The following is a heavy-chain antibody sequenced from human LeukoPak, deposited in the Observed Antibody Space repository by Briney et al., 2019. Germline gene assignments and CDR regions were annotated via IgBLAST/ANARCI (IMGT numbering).Heavy chain of an antibody. Sequence: SETLSLTCGVSGGSITTTNYWSWVRQPPGGGLEWIGEISLAGRTRYNPSLKSRVNISIDESKNHLYLNLASVTAADTAVYYCSRESGPFCPFGHWGQGTLVAVSS. D-gene: IGHD1-26*01. CDR1: GGSITTTNY. CDR2: ISLAGRT. V-gene: IGHV4-4*02. CDR3: SRESGPFCPFGH. J-gene: IGHJ4*02.